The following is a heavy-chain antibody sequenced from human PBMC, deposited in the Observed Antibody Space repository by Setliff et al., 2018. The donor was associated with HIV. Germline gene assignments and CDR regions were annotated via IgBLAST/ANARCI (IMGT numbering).Heavy chain of an antibody. CDR3: ARVATVSHPGDYFDY. Sequence: SVKVSCKASGGTFSRSAINWVRQAPGQGLEWMGGIIPVFATPNYAQKFQGRVTLTRNTSISTAYMELSSLRSEDTAVYSCARVATVSHPGDYFDYWGQGTLVTVSS. CDR1: GGTFSRSA. V-gene: IGHV1-69*05. CDR2: IIPVFATP. D-gene: IGHD4-4*01. J-gene: IGHJ4*02.